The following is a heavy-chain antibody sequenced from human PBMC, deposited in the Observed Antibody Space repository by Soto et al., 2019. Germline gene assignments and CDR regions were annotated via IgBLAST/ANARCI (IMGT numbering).Heavy chain of an antibody. D-gene: IGHD6-13*01. V-gene: IGHV3-30*18. J-gene: IGHJ6*02. CDR2: ISYDGSNK. CDR3: AKVVLRFSSRWYELTGMDV. Sequence: GGSLRLSCAASGFTFSSFGMHWVRQAPGKGLEWVAVISYDGSNKYYADSVKGRFTISRDNSKDTLYLQMNSLRADDTAVFYCAKVVLRFSSRWYELTGMDVWGQGTTVTVSS. CDR1: GFTFSSFG.